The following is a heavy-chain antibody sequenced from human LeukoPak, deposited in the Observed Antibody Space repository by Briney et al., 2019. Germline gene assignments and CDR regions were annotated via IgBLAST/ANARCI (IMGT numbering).Heavy chain of an antibody. J-gene: IGHJ6*03. V-gene: IGHV3-7*01. CDR1: GFTFSSYS. CDR3: ARYDFWSGYSYYYYYYVDV. CDR2: IKQDGSEK. D-gene: IGHD3-3*01. Sequence: PGGSLRLSCAASGFTFSSYSMNWVRQAPGKGLEWVANIKQDGSEKYYVDSVKGRFTISRDNAKNSLYLQMNSLRAEDTAVYYCARYDFWSGYSYYYYYYVDVWGKGTTVTVSS.